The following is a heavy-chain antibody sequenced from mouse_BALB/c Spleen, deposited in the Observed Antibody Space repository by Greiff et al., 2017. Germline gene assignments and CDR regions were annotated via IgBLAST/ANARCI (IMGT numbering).Heavy chain of an antibody. D-gene: IGHD4-1*01. J-gene: IGHJ4*01. CDR1: GYSITSDYA. V-gene: IGHV3-2*02. CDR2: ISYSGST. Sequence: DVKLQESGPGLVKPSQSLSLTCTVTGYSITSDYAWNWIRQFPGNKLEWMGYISYSGSTSYNPSLKSRISITRDTSKNQFFLQLNSVTTEDTATYYCARLTGTPYAMDYWGQGTSVTVSS. CDR3: ARLTGTPYAMDY.